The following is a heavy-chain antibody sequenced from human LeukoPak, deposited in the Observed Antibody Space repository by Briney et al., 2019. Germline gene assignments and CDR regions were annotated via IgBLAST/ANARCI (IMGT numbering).Heavy chain of an antibody. CDR3: ARHPNSNWDY. V-gene: IGHV3-7*03. J-gene: IGHJ4*02. Sequence: GGSLRLSCAASGFTFRNYWMSWVRQVPGKGLEWVVNINEGGNEKNYVDSVKGRFTASRDNAQNSLYLQMNSLGVKDTAVYYCARHPNSNWDYWGQGTLVTVSS. CDR1: GFTFRNYW. D-gene: IGHD6-13*01. CDR2: INEGGNEK.